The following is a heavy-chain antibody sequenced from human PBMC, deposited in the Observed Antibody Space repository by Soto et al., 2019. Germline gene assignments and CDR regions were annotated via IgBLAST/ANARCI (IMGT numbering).Heavy chain of an antibody. D-gene: IGHD3-10*01. J-gene: IGHJ4*02. CDR2: ISGSGGST. CDR1: GFTFSSYA. CDR3: AKDQTLLWFGDPIFFDY. Sequence: GSLRLSCAASGFTFSSYAMSWVRQAPGKGLEWVSAISGSGGSTYYADSVKGRFTISRDNSKNTLYLQMNSLRAEDTAVYYCAKDQTLLWFGDPIFFDYWGQGTLVTVPS. V-gene: IGHV3-23*01.